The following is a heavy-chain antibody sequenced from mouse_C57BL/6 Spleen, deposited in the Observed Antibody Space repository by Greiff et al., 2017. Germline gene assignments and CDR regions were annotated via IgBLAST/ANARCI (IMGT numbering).Heavy chain of an antibody. CDR1: GFSLSTFGMG. J-gene: IGHJ4*01. CDR3: ARSSRGSYGSSYDYAMDY. CDR2: IWWDDDK. Sequence: QVTLKESGPGILQPSQTLSLTCSFSGFSLSTFGMGVGWIRQPSGKGLEWLAHIWWDDDKYYNPALKSRLTISKDTSKNQVFLKIANVDTADTATYYCARSSRGSYGSSYDYAMDYWGQGTSVTVSS. V-gene: IGHV8-8*01. D-gene: IGHD1-1*01.